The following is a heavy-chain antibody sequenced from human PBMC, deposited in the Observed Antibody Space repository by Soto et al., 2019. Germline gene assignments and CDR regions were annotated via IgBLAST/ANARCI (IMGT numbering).Heavy chain of an antibody. J-gene: IGHJ5*02. V-gene: IGHV4-31*03. D-gene: IGHD2-2*01. CDR1: GGSISSGGYY. CDR3: ARGSVPASWFVL. CDR2: IYYSGST. Sequence: SETLSLTCTVSGGSISSGGYYWSWIRQHPGKGLEWIGYIYYSGSTYYNPSLKSRVTISVDTSKNQFSLKLSSVTAADTAVYYCARGSVPASWFVLWGQGTLVTVFS.